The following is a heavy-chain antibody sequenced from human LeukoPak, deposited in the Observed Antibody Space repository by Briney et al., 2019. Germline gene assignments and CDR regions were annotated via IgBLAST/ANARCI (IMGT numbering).Heavy chain of an antibody. CDR1: GFTFSSYG. Sequence: QPGGSLRLSCAASGFTFSSYGMHWVRQAPGKGLEWVAVISYDGSNKYYADSVKGRFTISRDNSKNTLYLQMNSLRAEDTAVYYCAKGDYSSSWLFDYWGQGTLVTVSS. CDR3: AKGDYSSSWLFDY. CDR2: ISYDGSNK. J-gene: IGHJ4*02. V-gene: IGHV3-30*18. D-gene: IGHD6-13*01.